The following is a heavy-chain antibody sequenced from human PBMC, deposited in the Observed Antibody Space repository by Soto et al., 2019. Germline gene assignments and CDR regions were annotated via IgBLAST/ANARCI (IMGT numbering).Heavy chain of an antibody. Sequence: EVQLVESGGGLVKPGGSLRLSCAASGFNIKTYSMNWIRQAPGKGLEWVSAISSSGSLIYYADAVKGRFTISRDNANNAVFLQMNSLRAEDTGVYYCTRDESASSSSWHDYWGQGTLVTVSS. CDR3: TRDESASSSSWHDY. V-gene: IGHV3-21*03. J-gene: IGHJ4*02. D-gene: IGHD6-19*01. CDR1: GFNIKTYS. CDR2: ISSSGSLI.